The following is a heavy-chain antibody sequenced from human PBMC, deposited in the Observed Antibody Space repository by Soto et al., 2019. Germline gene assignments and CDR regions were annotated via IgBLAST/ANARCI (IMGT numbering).Heavy chain of an antibody. D-gene: IGHD3-10*01. J-gene: IGHJ6*02. CDR2: IIPICGTA. CDR3: ARGLRQRVGEYYYYGMDV. V-gene: IGHV1-69*13. Sequence: ASVKVFCKGCGGTFSSYAISWGRQPPGQGLEWMGGIIPICGTANYAQKFQGRVTITADESTSTAYMELSSLRCEDTAVYYCARGLRQRVGEYYYYGMDVWGQGTTVTVSS. CDR1: GGTFSSYA.